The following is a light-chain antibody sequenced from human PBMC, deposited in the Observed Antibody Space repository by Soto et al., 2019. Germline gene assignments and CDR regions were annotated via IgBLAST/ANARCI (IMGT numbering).Light chain of an antibody. CDR3: QYYDSQSGWV. CDR2: GNN. Sequence: QSVLTQPPSVSGAPGQRVTISCTGSSPDIGTTYDIHWYQYLPGTAPKLLIYGNNNRPSGVPDRFSGSMSGSSPSLAITGLQPEDEAVYYCQYYDSQSGWVFGGGTKLTVL. CDR1: SPDIGTTYD. J-gene: IGLJ3*02. V-gene: IGLV1-40*01.